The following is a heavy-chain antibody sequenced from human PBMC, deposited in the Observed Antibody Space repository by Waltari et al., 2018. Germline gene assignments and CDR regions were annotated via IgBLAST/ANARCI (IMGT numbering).Heavy chain of an antibody. Sequence: EVQLLESGGGLVQPGGSLRLSCAASGFTFSSYAMSWVRQAPGKGLEWVSVIYSGGSTYYADSVKGRFTISRDNSKNTLYLQMNSLRAEDTAVYYCARDRDYYDSSGYSYWGQGTLVTVSS. D-gene: IGHD3-22*01. CDR1: GFTFSSYA. CDR2: IYSGGST. CDR3: ARDRDYYDSSGYSY. V-gene: IGHV3-23*03. J-gene: IGHJ4*02.